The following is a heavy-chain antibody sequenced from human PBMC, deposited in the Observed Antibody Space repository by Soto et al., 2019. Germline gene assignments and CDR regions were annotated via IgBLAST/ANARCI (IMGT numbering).Heavy chain of an antibody. CDR1: GGSISSSSY. CDR3: RRSSRYSTDV. Sequence: SETLSLTCTVSGGSISSSSYWGWIRQPPGRGLEWIGSIYSIGSTYYNPSLKSRVTISVDTSKNQFSLKLSSVTAADTAVYYCRRSSRYSTDVWGQGTTVTVSS. V-gene: IGHV4-39*01. D-gene: IGHD6-13*01. J-gene: IGHJ6*02. CDR2: IYSIGST.